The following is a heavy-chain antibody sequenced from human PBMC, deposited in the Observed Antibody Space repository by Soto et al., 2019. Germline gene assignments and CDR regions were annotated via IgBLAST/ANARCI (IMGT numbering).Heavy chain of an antibody. V-gene: IGHV1-69*13. CDR3: ARDPPIYYYYGMDV. CDR2: IIPIFGTA. Sequence: SVKVSCKASGGTFSSDAISWVRQAPGQGLEWMGGIIPIFGTANYAQKFQGRVTITADESTSTAYMELSSLRSEDTAVYYCARDPPIYYYYGMDVWGQGTTVTFS. J-gene: IGHJ6*02. CDR1: GGTFSSDA.